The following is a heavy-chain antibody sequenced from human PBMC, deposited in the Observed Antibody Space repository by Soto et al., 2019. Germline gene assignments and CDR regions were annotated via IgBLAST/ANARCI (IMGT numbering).Heavy chain of an antibody. J-gene: IGHJ6*02. CDR3: ARTSNSRGNNYFYYGLDV. CDR2: IYSGGST. V-gene: IGHV3-53*01. CDR1: GFTVSTYY. D-gene: IGHD4-4*01. Sequence: GGSLRLSCAVSGFTVSTYYMSWVRQAPGKGLEWVSVIYSGGSTYYADSVRGRFTISRDSSKNTLHLQMNSLRAEDTAVYYCARTSNSRGNNYFYYGLDVWGQGTTVTVYS.